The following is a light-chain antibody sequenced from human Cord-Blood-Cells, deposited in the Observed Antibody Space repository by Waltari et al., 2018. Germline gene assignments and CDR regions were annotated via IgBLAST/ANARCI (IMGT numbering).Light chain of an antibody. CDR3: NSRDSSGNRYVV. CDR2: GKN. V-gene: IGLV3-19*01. CDR1: SLRSYY. Sequence: SSELTQDPAVSVALGQTVGITCQGDSLRSYYASWYQQKPGQAPVLVIYGKNNRPSGIPDRFSGSSSGNTASLTITGAQAEDEADYYCNSRDSSGNRYVVFGGGTKLTVL. J-gene: IGLJ2*01.